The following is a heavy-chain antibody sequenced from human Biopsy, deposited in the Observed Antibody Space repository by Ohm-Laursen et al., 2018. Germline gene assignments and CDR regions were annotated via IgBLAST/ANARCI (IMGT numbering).Heavy chain of an antibody. CDR2: VYYSGST. Sequence: TLSLTCTVSGGSFTGHYWSWIRQPPGKGLEWIGYVYYSGSTDYNPSLASRVTFSVDMSKSQFSLKLYSVTAADTAVYYCARVEAGTYDALDIWGQGTLVAVSA. CDR3: ARVEAGTYDALDI. V-gene: IGHV4-59*11. D-gene: IGHD1-26*01. CDR1: GGSFTGHY. J-gene: IGHJ3*02.